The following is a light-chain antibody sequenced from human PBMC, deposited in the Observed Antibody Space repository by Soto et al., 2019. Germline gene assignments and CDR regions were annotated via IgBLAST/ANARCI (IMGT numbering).Light chain of an antibody. CDR3: EQFSGYSIT. CDR2: DAS. J-gene: IGKJ4*01. CDR1: QTVRNNY. Sequence: EFVLTQSPGTLSLSPGERATLSCRASQTVRNNYLAWYQQKPGQAPRLLIYDASSRATGIPDRFSGGGSRTDFHLTVSRWEPEDFAVYYCEQFSGYSITFGGGTKVDIK. V-gene: IGKV3-20*01.